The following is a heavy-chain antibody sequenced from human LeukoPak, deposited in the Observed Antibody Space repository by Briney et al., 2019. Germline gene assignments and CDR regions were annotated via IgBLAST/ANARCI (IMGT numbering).Heavy chain of an antibody. J-gene: IGHJ3*02. CDR1: GFTFSSYG. V-gene: IGHV3-30*03. CDR3: AGDHAVKQRKALGTFAI. CDR2: ISFDGINK. Sequence: GGSLRLSCAASGFTFSSYGMHWVRQAPGKGLEWVAVISFDGINKYYADSVKGRFTISRDNSKNTLYLQMNSLRPEDTAVYHCAGDHAVKQRKALGTFAIWGQGTMVTVSS. D-gene: IGHD6-25*01.